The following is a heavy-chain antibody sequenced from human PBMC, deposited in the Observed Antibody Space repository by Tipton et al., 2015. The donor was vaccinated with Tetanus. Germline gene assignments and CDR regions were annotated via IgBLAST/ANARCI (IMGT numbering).Heavy chain of an antibody. CDR2: ITGSGVGT. CDR3: ATARNKVSITRLQY. J-gene: IGHJ4*02. Sequence: GSLRLSCAASGFPFTTYGMTWVRLAPGKGLEWVAVITGSGVGTYYSDSVKGRFTVSRDNSRNTLYLQLNSLRVEYTAVYYCATARNKVSITRLQYWGPGTLVTVSS. CDR1: GFPFTTYG. D-gene: IGHD3-10*01. V-gene: IGHV3-23*01.